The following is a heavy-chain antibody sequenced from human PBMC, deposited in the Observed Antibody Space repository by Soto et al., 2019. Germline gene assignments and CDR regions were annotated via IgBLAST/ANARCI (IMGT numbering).Heavy chain of an antibody. Sequence: QVQLQESGPGLVKPSETLSLTCTVSGGSISSYYWSWIRQPPGKGLGWIVYIYYSGSTNYNPSRKSRLSISVDPSKNRFSLKLSSVTAADAAVYYGARRYGGAFDCWGQGTLVTVSS. J-gene: IGHJ4*02. V-gene: IGHV4-59*08. CDR3: ARRYGGAFDC. D-gene: IGHD2-21*01. CDR2: IYYSGST. CDR1: GGSISSYY.